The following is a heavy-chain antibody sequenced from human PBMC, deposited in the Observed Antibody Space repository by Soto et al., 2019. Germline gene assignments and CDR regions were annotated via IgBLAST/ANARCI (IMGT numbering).Heavy chain of an antibody. CDR1: GGSISSSNW. CDR3: ASGQGAVWFGEPEARDYFDY. J-gene: IGHJ4*02. Sequence: QVQLQESGPGPVKPSGTLSLTGAVSGGSISSSNWWSWVRQPPGKGLEWIGEIYHSGSTNYNPSLQSRVTISVDKSKVRFPLRRSSGSAADSAVYNSASGQGAVWFGEPEARDYFDYWGRGTLVTVSS. D-gene: IGHD3-10*01. CDR2: IYHSGST. V-gene: IGHV4-4*02.